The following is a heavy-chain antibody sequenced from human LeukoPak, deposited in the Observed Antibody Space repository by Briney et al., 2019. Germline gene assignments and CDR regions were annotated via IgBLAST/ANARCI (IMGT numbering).Heavy chain of an antibody. Sequence: GGSLRLSCAASGFTFSSYDIHWVRQAPGKGLEWVADIWYDGSNKYYADSVKGRFTISRDNSKNTLYLQMNSLRAEDTAVYYCARASYGSGSYYNYFDYWGQGTPVTVSS. D-gene: IGHD3-10*01. CDR2: IWYDGSNK. J-gene: IGHJ4*02. V-gene: IGHV3-33*01. CDR1: GFTFSSYD. CDR3: ARASYGSGSYYNYFDY.